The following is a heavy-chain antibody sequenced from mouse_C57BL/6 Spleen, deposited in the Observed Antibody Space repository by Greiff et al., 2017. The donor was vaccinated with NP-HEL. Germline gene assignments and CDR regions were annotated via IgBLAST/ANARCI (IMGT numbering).Heavy chain of an antibody. CDR1: GFTFSSYG. J-gene: IGHJ4*01. Sequence: EVQLQESGGDLVKPGGSLKLSCAASGFTFSSYGMSWVRQTPDKRLEWVATISSGGSYTYYPDSVKGRFTISRDNAKNTLYLQMSSLKSEDTAMYYCARQSTMITTSSYYAMDYWGQGPSVTVSS. V-gene: IGHV5-6*01. CDR2: ISSGGSYT. CDR3: ARQSTMITTSSYYAMDY. D-gene: IGHD2-4*01.